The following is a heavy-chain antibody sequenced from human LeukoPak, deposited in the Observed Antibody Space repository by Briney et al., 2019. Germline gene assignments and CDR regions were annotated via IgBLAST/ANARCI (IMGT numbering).Heavy chain of an antibody. Sequence: GGSLRLSCAASGFTFSIYSMNWVRQAPGKGLAWVSSICSSSNYIQYEDSVKGRFTISRYTDKNSLYLQMNSLRAEDTAVYYCARAHPKPYESSGYYLYYFDYWGQGTLVTVPS. J-gene: IGHJ4*02. CDR1: GFTFSIYS. CDR2: ICSSSNYI. V-gene: IGHV3-21*01. CDR3: ARAHPKPYESSGYYLYYFDY. D-gene: IGHD3-22*01.